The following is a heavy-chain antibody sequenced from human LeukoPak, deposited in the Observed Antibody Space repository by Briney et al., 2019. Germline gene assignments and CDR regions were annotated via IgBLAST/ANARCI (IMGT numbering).Heavy chain of an antibody. V-gene: IGHV3-53*01. CDR3: ARETGARGFDY. Sequence: PGGSLRLSCAASGFTVSSNYMSWVRQAPGKGLEWVSVIYSGGTTYYADSVKGRFTISRDNSKNTLYLQMNSLRAEDTAVYYCARETGARGFDYWGQGTLVTVSS. D-gene: IGHD7-27*01. CDR1: GFTVSSNY. CDR2: IYSGGTT. J-gene: IGHJ4*02.